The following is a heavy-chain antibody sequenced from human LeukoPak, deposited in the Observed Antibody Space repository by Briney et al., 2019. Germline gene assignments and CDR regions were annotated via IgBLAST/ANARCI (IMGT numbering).Heavy chain of an antibody. CDR1: GFTFSSYA. Sequence: PGGSLRLSCAASGFTFSSYAMNWVRQAPGKGLEWVSVISSSGGTTYYSDSVKGRFTISRDNAKNSLYLQMNSLRAEDTAVYYCARHLGYCSGGSCSQDGMDVRGQGTTVTVSS. D-gene: IGHD2-15*01. V-gene: IGHV3-48*04. CDR3: ARHLGYCSGGSCSQDGMDV. CDR2: ISSSGGTT. J-gene: IGHJ6*02.